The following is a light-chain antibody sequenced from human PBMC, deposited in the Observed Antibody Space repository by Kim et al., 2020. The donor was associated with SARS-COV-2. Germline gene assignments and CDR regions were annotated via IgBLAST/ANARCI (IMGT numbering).Light chain of an antibody. CDR2: LNTDGSH. Sequence: ASVKLTCTLSSGHSNYAIAWHQQQPEKGPRYLMKLNTDGSHNKGDGIPDRFPASSSGAERYLTISSLQSEDEADYYCQTWATGIQVFGGGTKLTVL. V-gene: IGLV4-69*01. J-gene: IGLJ3*02. CDR1: SGHSNYA. CDR3: QTWATGIQV.